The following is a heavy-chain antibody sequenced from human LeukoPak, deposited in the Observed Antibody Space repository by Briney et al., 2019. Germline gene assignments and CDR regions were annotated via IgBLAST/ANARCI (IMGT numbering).Heavy chain of an antibody. J-gene: IGHJ3*02. CDR1: GGSISSGSYY. D-gene: IGHD5-24*01. CDR2: IYTSGST. Sequence: SETLSLTCTVSGGSISSGSYYWSWIRQPAGKGLEWIGRIYTSGSTNYNPSLKSRVTISVDTSKNQFSLKLSSVTAADTAVYYCARDRRWLQSGAFDIWGQGTMVTVSS. CDR3: ARDRRWLQSGAFDI. V-gene: IGHV4-61*02.